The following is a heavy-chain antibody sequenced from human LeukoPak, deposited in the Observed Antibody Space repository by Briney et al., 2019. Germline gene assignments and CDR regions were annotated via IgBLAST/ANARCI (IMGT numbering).Heavy chain of an antibody. CDR3: ARVWAAAVDYYGMDV. J-gene: IGHJ6*02. CDR2: IWYDGSNK. Sequence: GRSLRLSCAASGFTFSSYGMHWVRQAPGKGLEWVAVIWYDGSNKYYADSVKGRFTISRDNSKNTLYLQMNSLRAEDTAVYYCARVWAAAVDYYGMDVWGQGTTVTVSS. D-gene: IGHD6-13*01. CDR1: GFTFSSYG. V-gene: IGHV3-33*08.